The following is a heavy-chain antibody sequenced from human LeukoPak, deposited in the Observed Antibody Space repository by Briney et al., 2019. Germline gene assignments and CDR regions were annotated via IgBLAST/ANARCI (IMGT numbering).Heavy chain of an antibody. D-gene: IGHD1-1*01. J-gene: IGHJ4*02. Sequence: GASVKVSCKASGGTFSSYAISWVRQAPGQGLEWMGGIIPIFGTANYAQKFQGRVTITADESTSTAYMELSSLRSEDTAVYYCARERGRYNWNDDPFDYWGQGTLVTVSS. CDR1: GGTFSSYA. CDR2: IIPIFGTA. CDR3: ARERGRYNWNDDPFDY. V-gene: IGHV1-69*13.